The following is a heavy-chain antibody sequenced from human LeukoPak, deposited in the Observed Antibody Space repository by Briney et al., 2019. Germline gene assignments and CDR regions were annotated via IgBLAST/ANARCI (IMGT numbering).Heavy chain of an antibody. J-gene: IGHJ3*02. CDR1: GYTFTSYG. CDR2: ISAYNGNT. D-gene: IGHD1-26*01. CDR3: AREALMVGATHDAFDI. V-gene: IGHV1-18*01. Sequence: EASVKVSCKASGYTFTSYGISWVRQAPGQGLEWMGWISAYNGNTNYAQKLQGRVTMTTDTSTSTAYMEQRSLRSDDTAVYYCAREALMVGATHDAFDIWGQGTMVTVSS.